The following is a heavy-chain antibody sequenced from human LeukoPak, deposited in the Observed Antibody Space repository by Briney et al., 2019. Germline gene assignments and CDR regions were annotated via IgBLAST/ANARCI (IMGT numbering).Heavy chain of an antibody. CDR1: GFTFSNAW. CDR2: IKSKTDGGTT. CDR3: TTDVDTAMRPSSFDY. Sequence: PGGSLRLSCAASGFTFSNAWMSGVRRAPGKGLEWVGRIKSKTDGGTTDYAAPVKGRFTISRADSKHTMHLHMNSLKTEDTAVYYCTTDVDTAMRPSSFDYWGQGTLVTVSS. D-gene: IGHD5-18*01. V-gene: IGHV3-15*01. J-gene: IGHJ4*02.